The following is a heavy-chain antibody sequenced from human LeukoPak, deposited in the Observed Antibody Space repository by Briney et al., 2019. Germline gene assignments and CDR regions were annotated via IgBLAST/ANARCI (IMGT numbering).Heavy chain of an antibody. V-gene: IGHV6-1*01. CDR1: GDSVSSNSAA. J-gene: IGHJ6*02. Sequence: SQTLSLTCAISGDSVSSNSAAWTWIRQSPSRGLEWLGRTYYRSKGYIDYAVSVKRRITINPDTSKNQFSVQLNSVTPEDTAVYYCAREGLYGMDVWGQGTTVTVSS. CDR3: AREGLYGMDV. D-gene: IGHD3-22*01. CDR2: TYYRSKGYI.